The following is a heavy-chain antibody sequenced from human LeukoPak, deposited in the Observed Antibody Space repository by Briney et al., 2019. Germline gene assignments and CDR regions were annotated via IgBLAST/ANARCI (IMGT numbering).Heavy chain of an antibody. D-gene: IGHD6-13*01. V-gene: IGHV3-33*01. CDR1: GFTFSSCG. CDR3: ARVRVAAAGNAFDC. Sequence: GGSLRLSCATSGFTFSSCGMHWVRQAPGKGLEWVAIIWYDGSKTYYADSVKGRFTISRDKSKNTLYLQMNSLRVEDTAVYYCARVRVAAAGNAFDCWGQGTMVTVSS. CDR2: IWYDGSKT. J-gene: IGHJ4*02.